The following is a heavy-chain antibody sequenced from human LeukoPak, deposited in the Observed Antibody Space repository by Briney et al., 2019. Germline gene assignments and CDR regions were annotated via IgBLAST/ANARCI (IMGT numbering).Heavy chain of an antibody. CDR2: INHNAEMI. V-gene: IGHV3-48*02. Sequence: GGSLRLSCEGTGFPFSSYVMSWVRQAPGKGLEWIAYINHNAEMIFYPDFVKGRFTISRDNAKNSLYLQMNALRDEDTAIYYCARDHDWAFDLWGQGTLVTVSS. D-gene: IGHD3-9*01. CDR1: GFPFSSYV. J-gene: IGHJ4*02. CDR3: ARDHDWAFDL.